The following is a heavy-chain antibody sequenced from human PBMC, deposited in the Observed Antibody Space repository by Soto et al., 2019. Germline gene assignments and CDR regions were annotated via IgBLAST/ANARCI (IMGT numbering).Heavy chain of an antibody. V-gene: IGHV3-15*07. CDR3: TTDFVRYCSGGSCYFYYYGMDV. D-gene: IGHD2-15*01. CDR1: GFSFHDAW. Sequence: GGSLRLSCAASGFSFHDAWMNWVRQAPGKGLEWVGRIKSKTDGETTDYAAPVKGRFSVSRDDSKNTLYLQMNSLKTEDTAVYYCTTDFVRYCSGGSCYFYYYGMDVWGQGTTVTVSS. CDR2: IKSKTDGETT. J-gene: IGHJ6*02.